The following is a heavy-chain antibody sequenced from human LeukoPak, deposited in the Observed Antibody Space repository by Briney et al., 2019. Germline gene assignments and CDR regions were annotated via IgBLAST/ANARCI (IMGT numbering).Heavy chain of an antibody. V-gene: IGHV4-39*01. D-gene: IGHD3-3*02. CDR3: ASISDPRSHYYYYMDV. CDR1: GGSISSDNYY. J-gene: IGHJ6*03. CDR2: IYYSGNS. Sequence: PSETLSLTCTVSGGSISSDNYYWVWIRQPPGQGLEWIGSIYYSGNSYYNPSLQSRVTISVDTSKNQFSLKLSSVTAADTAVYYCASISDPRSHYYYYMDVWGKGTTVTVSS.